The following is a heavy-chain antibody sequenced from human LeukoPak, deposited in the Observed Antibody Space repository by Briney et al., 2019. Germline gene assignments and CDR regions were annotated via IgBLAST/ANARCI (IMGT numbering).Heavy chain of an antibody. CDR3: ARGFSSAAEDAFDI. V-gene: IGHV1-8*01. CDR1: GYTFTSYD. CDR2: MNPNSGNA. Sequence: ASVKVSSKASGYTFTSYDINWVRQATGQRLEWMGWMNPNSGNAGYAQKFQGRVTMTRNTSISTAYMELSSLRSEDTAVYYCARGFSSAAEDAFDIWGQGTMVTVSS. D-gene: IGHD6-25*01. J-gene: IGHJ3*02.